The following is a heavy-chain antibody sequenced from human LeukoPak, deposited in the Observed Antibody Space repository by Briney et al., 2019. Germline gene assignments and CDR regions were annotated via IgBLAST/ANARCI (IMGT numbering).Heavy chain of an antibody. J-gene: IGHJ4*02. D-gene: IGHD3/OR15-3a*01. CDR1: GDSTSSGDNY. V-gene: IGHV4-30-4*01. CDR2: IYYSGST. CDR3: ARVDGSFDY. Sequence: SQTLSLTCTVSGDSTSSGDNYWSWIRQPPGKGLEWIGFIYYSGSTYYNPSLKSRVTISVGTSKNQSPLKLSSVAAADAAVYYCARVDGSFDYWGQGTLVTVSS.